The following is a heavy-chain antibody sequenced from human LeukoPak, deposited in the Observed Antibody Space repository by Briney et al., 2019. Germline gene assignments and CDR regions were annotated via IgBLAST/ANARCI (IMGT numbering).Heavy chain of an antibody. D-gene: IGHD5-12*01. J-gene: IGHJ4*02. Sequence: GGSLRLSCAASGFTFSSYSMNWVRQAPGKGLEWVSSISSSSSYIYYADSVKGRFTISRDNAKNSLYLQMNSLRAEDTAVYYCARGGYSGYHFDYWRQGTLVTVSS. CDR3: ARGGYSGYHFDY. CDR1: GFTFSSYS. CDR2: ISSSSSYI. V-gene: IGHV3-21*01.